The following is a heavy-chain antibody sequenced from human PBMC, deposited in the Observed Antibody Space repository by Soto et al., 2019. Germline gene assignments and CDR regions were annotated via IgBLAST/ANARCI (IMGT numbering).Heavy chain of an antibody. CDR2: IYYSGST. D-gene: IGHD3-10*01. V-gene: IGHV4-59*01. J-gene: IGHJ6*02. CDR1: GGSISSYY. CDR3: ARDGRGGDYYGMDV. Sequence: QVQLQESGPGLVKPSETLSLTCTVSGGSISSYYWSWIRQPPGKGLEWIGYIYYSGSTNYNPSLKSRVTISVDTSKNQFPLKLSSVTAADTGVYYCARDGRGGDYYGMDVWGQGTTVTVSS.